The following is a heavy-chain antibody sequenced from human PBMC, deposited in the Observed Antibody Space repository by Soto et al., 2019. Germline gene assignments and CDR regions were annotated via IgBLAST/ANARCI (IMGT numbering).Heavy chain of an antibody. J-gene: IGHJ2*01. Sequence: VQSGAEVKKPGASVKVSCKASGYTFTGYYMHWVRQAPGQGLEWMGWINPNSGGTNYAQKFXGXVTMTRDTSISTAYMELSRLRSDDTAVYYCARGTPITYWYFDLWGRGTLVTVSS. CDR2: INPNSGGT. V-gene: IGHV1-2*04. CDR3: ARGTPITYWYFDL. CDR1: GYTFTGYY. D-gene: IGHD5-12*01.